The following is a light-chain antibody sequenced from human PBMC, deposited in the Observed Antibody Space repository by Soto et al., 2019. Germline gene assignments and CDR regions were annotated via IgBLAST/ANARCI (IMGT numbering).Light chain of an antibody. J-gene: IGKJ5*01. V-gene: IGKV1-39*01. CDR3: QQSYSTPPRT. CDR2: AAS. CDR1: QSISSY. Sequence: DIQMTQSPSSLSASVGDRVTITCRASQSISSYLNWYQQKPGNAPKLLIYAASSLQSGVPSRFSGSGSGTDFTLTISSLQPEDFATYYCQQSYSTPPRTFGQGTRLEIK.